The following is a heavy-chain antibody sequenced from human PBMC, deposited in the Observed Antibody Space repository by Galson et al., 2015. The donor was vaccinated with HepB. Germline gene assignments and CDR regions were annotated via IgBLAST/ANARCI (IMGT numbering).Heavy chain of an antibody. Sequence: SLRLSCAASGFTFSSFWMHWVRQDPGQGLVWVSRINSDGSSTTYADSVKGRFTVSRDNAKNTVYLQMNSLRAEDTAVYYCVRGGGTTGLRWFDPWGQGTQVTVSS. CDR3: VRGGGTTGLRWFDP. CDR2: INSDGSST. J-gene: IGHJ5*02. CDR1: GFTFSSFW. D-gene: IGHD1-1*01. V-gene: IGHV3-74*01.